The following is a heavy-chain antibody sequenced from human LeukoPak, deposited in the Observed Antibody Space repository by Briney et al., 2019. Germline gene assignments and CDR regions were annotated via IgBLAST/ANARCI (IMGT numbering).Heavy chain of an antibody. J-gene: IGHJ3*02. CDR2: INHSGST. Sequence: GSLRLSCAASGFTFSSYAVNWVRQAPGKGLEWIGEINHSGSTNYNPSLKSRVTISVDTSKNQFSLKLSSVTAADTAVYYCARGFVLTGYGSGNGPDAFDIWGQGTMVTVSS. D-gene: IGHD3-10*01. V-gene: IGHV4-34*01. CDR1: GFTFSSYA. CDR3: ARGFVLTGYGSGNGPDAFDI.